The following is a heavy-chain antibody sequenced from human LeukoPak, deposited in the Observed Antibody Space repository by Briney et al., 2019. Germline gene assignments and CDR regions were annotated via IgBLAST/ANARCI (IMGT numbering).Heavy chain of an antibody. CDR3: ARDSSGWFRKGFDY. CDR2: INHSGST. D-gene: IGHD6-19*01. V-gene: IGHV4-34*01. CDR1: GGSFSGYY. J-gene: IGHJ4*02. Sequence: SETLSLTCAVYGGSFSGYYWSWIRQPPGKGLEWIGEINHSGSTNYNPSLESRVTISVDTSKNQFSLKLGSVTAADTAVYYCARDSSGWFRKGFDYWGQGTLVTVSS.